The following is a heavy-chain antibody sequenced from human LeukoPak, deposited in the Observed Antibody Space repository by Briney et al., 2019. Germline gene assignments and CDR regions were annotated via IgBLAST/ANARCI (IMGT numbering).Heavy chain of an antibody. CDR2: ISGSGGST. CDR1: GFTFSNAW. V-gene: IGHV3-23*01. CDR3: AKGYSSSWSRYFDY. D-gene: IGHD6-13*01. Sequence: GGSLRLSCATSGFTFSNAWMNWVRQAPGKGLEWVSAISGSGGSTYYADSVKGRFTISRDTSKNTLYLQMNSLRAEDTAVYYCAKGYSSSWSRYFDYWGQGTLVTVSS. J-gene: IGHJ4*02.